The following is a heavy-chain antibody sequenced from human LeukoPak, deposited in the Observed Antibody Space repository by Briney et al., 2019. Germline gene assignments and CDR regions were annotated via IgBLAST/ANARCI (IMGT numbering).Heavy chain of an antibody. CDR2: IYHSGST. D-gene: IGHD2-2*01. J-gene: IGHJ4*02. Sequence: PSETLSLTCTVSGGSISSGGYYWSWIRQPPGKGLEWIGYIYHSGSTYYNPSLKSRVTISVDRSKNQFSLKLSSVTAADTAVYYCARYQLLLNYYFDYWGQGTLVTVSS. CDR1: GGSISSGGYY. V-gene: IGHV4-30-2*01. CDR3: ARYQLLLNYYFDY.